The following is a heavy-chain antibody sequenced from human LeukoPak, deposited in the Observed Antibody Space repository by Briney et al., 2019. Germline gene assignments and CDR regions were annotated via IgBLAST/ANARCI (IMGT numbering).Heavy chain of an antibody. J-gene: IGHJ4*02. D-gene: IGHD3-10*01. CDR1: GGSISSSSYY. V-gene: IGHV4-30-4*08. CDR2: IYYSGST. Sequence: SETLSLTCTVSGGSISSSSYYWGWIRQPPGKGLEWIGYIYYSGSTYYNPSLKSRVTISVDTSKNQFSLKLSSVTAADTAVYYCATSSITMVRGDFNFDYWGQGTLVTVSS. CDR3: ATSSITMVRGDFNFDY.